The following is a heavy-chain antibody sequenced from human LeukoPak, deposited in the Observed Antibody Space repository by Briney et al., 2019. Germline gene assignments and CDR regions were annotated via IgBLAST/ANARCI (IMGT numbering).Heavy chain of an antibody. V-gene: IGHV4-39*01. CDR2: ISNSGVT. D-gene: IGHD2-2*01. Sequence: PSETLSLTCTVSGVSINTGYNFWGWIRHPPGKGMEWIGSISNSGVTSYNPSLQSRVTISGDSSRNQFSLKLTSLTAADTAVYYCARQFTKWGQGTLVTVSS. CDR1: GVSINTGYNF. CDR3: ARQFTK. J-gene: IGHJ4*02.